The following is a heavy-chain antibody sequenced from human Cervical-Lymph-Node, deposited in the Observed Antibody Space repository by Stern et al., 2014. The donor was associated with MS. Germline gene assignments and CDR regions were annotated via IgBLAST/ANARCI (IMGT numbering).Heavy chain of an antibody. J-gene: IGHJ4*02. CDR3: ARGNWNYEGMGY. CDR1: GFTFSNYG. D-gene: IGHD1-7*01. Sequence: QVQLVESGGGVVQPGRSLRLSCAASGFTFSNYGMHWVRQAPGKGLEWLAVIWYDGNKKYYADSVKGRFTISRDNSKNTLFLQMSSLTAEDTAVYYCARGNWNYEGMGYWGQGTLGTVSS. CDR2: IWYDGNKK. V-gene: IGHV3-33*01.